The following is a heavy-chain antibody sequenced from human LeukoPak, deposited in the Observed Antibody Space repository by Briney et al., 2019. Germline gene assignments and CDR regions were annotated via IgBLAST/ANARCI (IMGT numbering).Heavy chain of an antibody. Sequence: ASVRVSCKGSGYTFTGYYMHWVRQAPVQGLEWMSWINPKSGATNYAQKFQGRVTVTRDTSISTAYMELSSLESDDTAVYYCARDLMTTPTWDFDYWGQGTLVSVSS. CDR2: INPKSGAT. J-gene: IGHJ4*02. CDR1: GYTFTGYY. CDR3: ARDLMTTPTWDFDY. V-gene: IGHV1-2*02. D-gene: IGHD3-16*01.